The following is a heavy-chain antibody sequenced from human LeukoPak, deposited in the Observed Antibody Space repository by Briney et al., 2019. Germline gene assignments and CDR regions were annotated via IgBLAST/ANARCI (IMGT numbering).Heavy chain of an antibody. Sequence: PSETLSLTCAVYGGSFSGYYWSWIRQPPGKGLEWIGEINHSGSTNYNPSLKSRVTISVDTSKNQFSLKLSSVTAADTAVYYCARDAGYDAFDIWGQGTMVTASS. D-gene: IGHD2-2*01. CDR1: GGSFSGYY. J-gene: IGHJ3*02. V-gene: IGHV4-34*01. CDR3: ARDAGYDAFDI. CDR2: INHSGST.